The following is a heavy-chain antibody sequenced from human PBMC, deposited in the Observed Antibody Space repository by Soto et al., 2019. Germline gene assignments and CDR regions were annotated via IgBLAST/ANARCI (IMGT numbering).Heavy chain of an antibody. CDR2: INHSGST. CDR1: GGSFSGYY. D-gene: IGHD2-15*01. Sequence: QVQLQQWGAGLLKPSETLSLTCAVYGGSFSGYYWSWIRQPPGKGLEWIGEINHSGSTNYNPSLKSRVTISVDTSKNQFSLKLSSVTAADTAVYYCARGVVAATGHYYYYYMDVWGKGTTVTVSS. J-gene: IGHJ6*03. V-gene: IGHV4-34*01. CDR3: ARGVVAATGHYYYYYMDV.